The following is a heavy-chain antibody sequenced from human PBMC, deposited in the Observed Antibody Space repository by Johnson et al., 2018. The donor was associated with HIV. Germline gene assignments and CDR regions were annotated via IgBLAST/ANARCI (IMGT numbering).Heavy chain of an antibody. CDR3: ASLDAFDI. V-gene: IGHV3-30*02. CDR1: GFTFRSYG. J-gene: IGHJ3*02. D-gene: IGHD3-16*01. Sequence: QVQLVESGGGVVQPGGSLRLSCAASGFTFRSYGMHWVRQAPGKGLEWVAFIRNDGSNKYYADSVKGRFTISRDNSKNTLYLQMNSLRAEDTAVYYCASLDAFDIWGQGTMVTVSS. CDR2: IRNDGSNK.